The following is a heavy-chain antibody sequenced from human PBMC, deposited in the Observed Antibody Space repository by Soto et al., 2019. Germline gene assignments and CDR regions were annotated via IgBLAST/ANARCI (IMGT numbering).Heavy chain of an antibody. CDR1: GGSISSYY. CDR3: ARTYGSGSRAYYDYGMDV. D-gene: IGHD3-10*01. J-gene: IGHJ6*02. CDR2: IYTSGST. Sequence: SETLSLTCTVSGGSISSYYWSWIRQPAGKGLEWIGRIYTSGSTNYNPSLKSRVTMSVDTSKNQFSLKLSSVTAADTAVYYCARTYGSGSRAYYDYGMDVWGQGTTVTVSS. V-gene: IGHV4-4*07.